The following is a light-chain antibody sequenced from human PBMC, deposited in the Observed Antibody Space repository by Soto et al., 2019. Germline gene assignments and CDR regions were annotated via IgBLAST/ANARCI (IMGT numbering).Light chain of an antibody. V-gene: IGLV2-14*02. CDR3: FSFTTTSTHV. CDR2: VGS. J-gene: IGLJ1*01. CDR1: SSDVGSYDL. Sequence: QSVLTQPASVSGSPGQSITISCTRTSSDVGSYDLVSWYQYHPGKVPKVFIYVGSRGTSGLSIRFSGSKSGNTASLTVSGLQVEDEAEYFCFSFTTTSTHVFGTGTKVTVL.